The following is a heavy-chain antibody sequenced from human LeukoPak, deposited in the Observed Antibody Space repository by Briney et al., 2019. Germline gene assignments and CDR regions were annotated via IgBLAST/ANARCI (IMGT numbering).Heavy chain of an antibody. CDR3: ARAPSGYSSSWSSNYYYYGMDV. CDR2: INPNSGGT. D-gene: IGHD6-13*01. Sequence: ASVKVSCKASGYTFTGYYMHWVRQAPGQGLEWMGWINPNSGGTNYAQKFQGRVTMTRDTSISTAYMELSRLRSDDTAVYYCARAPSGYSSSWSSNYYYYGMDVWGQGTTVTVSS. V-gene: IGHV1-2*02. J-gene: IGHJ6*02. CDR1: GYTFTGYY.